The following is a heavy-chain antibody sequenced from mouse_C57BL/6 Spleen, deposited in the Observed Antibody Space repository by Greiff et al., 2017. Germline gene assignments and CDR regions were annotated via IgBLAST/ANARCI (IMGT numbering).Heavy chain of an antibody. V-gene: IGHV5-16*01. CDR2: INYDGSST. CDR1: GFTFSDYY. CDR3: AREGAGWFAY. Sequence: EVQRVESEGGLVQPGSSMKLSCTASGFTFSDYYMAWVRQVPEKGLEWVANINYDGSSTYYLDSLKSRFIISRDNAKNILYLQMSSLKSEGTATYYWAREGAGWFAYWGQGTLVTVSA. J-gene: IGHJ3*01.